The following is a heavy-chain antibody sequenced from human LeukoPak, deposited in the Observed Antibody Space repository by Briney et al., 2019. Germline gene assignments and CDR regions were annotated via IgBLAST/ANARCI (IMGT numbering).Heavy chain of an antibody. Sequence: SQTLSLTCTVSGGSISSGGYYWSWIRQHPGKGLEWIGYIYYSGSTYYNPSLKSRVTILVDTSKNQFSLKLSSVTAADTAVYYCAREERAWFDPWGQGTLVTVSS. CDR1: GGSISSGGYY. J-gene: IGHJ5*02. CDR2: IYYSGST. CDR3: AREERAWFDP. V-gene: IGHV4-31*03.